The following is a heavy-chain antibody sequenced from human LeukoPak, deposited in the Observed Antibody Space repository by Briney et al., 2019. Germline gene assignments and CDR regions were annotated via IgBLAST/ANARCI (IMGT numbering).Heavy chain of an antibody. J-gene: IGHJ4*02. Sequence: GGSLRLSCAASGLPFSSYAMHWVRQAPGKGLEWVALISYDGSNEHYADSVKGRFTISRDNSKNTLYLQVNSLRAEDTAVYYCAKSKFSCIGNNCYSPGYWGQGTLVTVSS. CDR2: ISYDGSNE. CDR1: GLPFSSYA. V-gene: IGHV3-30*18. D-gene: IGHD2-15*01. CDR3: AKSKFSCIGNNCYSPGY.